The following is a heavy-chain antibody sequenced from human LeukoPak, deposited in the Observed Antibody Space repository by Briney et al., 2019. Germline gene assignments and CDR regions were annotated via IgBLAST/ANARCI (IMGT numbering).Heavy chain of an antibody. V-gene: IGHV3-21*01. Sequence: GGSLRLSCAASGFTFSSYWMSWVRQAPGKGLEWVSSISATSKYIYYAPSVRGRFTISRDNARNSLYLQMSSLRADDTAVYFCARDESSSWIRVLDYYYLDVWGKGTTVTVSS. CDR1: GFTFSSYW. J-gene: IGHJ6*03. CDR2: ISATSKYI. D-gene: IGHD6-13*01. CDR3: ARDESSSWIRVLDYYYLDV.